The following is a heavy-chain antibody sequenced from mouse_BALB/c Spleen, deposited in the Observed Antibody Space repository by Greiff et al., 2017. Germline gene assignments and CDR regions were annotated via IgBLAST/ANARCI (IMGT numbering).Heavy chain of an antibody. CDR3: ARDGNYHCYFDV. Sequence: DVKLVESGGGLVQPGGSRKLSCAASGFTFSSFGMHWVRQAPEKGLEWVAYISSGSSTIYYADTVKGRFTISRDNPKNTLFLQMTSLRSEDTAMYYCARDGNYHCYFDVWGAGTTVTVSS. CDR1: GFTFSSFG. V-gene: IGHV5-17*02. J-gene: IGHJ1*01. D-gene: IGHD2-1*01. CDR2: ISSGSSTI.